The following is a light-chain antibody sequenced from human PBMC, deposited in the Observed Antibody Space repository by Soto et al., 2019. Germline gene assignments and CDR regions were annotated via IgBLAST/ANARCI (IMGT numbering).Light chain of an antibody. J-gene: IGKJ4*01. CDR2: DAS. Sequence: EFVLTQSPVTLSLSPGERATLSCRASQTVRNNYLAWYQQKPGQAPRLLIYDASSRATGIPDRFSGSGSGTDFTLTISNLQAEDVAIYYCQQFYSNPPTFGGGTKVDI. V-gene: IGKV3-20*01. CDR3: QQFYSNPPT. CDR1: QTVRNNY.